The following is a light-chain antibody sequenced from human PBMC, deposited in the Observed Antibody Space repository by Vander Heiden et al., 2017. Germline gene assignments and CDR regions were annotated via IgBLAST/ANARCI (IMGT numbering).Light chain of an antibody. CDR3: VLYMGSGIWV. V-gene: IGLV8-61*01. CDR1: SGSVSTSYY. J-gene: IGLJ3*02. CDR2: STT. Sequence: QTEVTQVTSFSVSPGGTVTLTFGLSSGSVSTSYYPSWYQQTPGQAPRTLIYSTTTRSSGVPDRFSGSILGNKAALTITGAQADDEPDYYCVLYMGSGIWVFGGGTKLTVL.